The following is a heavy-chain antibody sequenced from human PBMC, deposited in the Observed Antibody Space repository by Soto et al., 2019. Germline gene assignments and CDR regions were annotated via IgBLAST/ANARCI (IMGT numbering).Heavy chain of an antibody. J-gene: IGHJ6*03. D-gene: IGHD2-15*01. CDR3: ARDTPYCSGGSCYSWNYYYYYMDV. CDR1: GFTFSSYW. CDR2: IKQDGSEK. V-gene: IGHV3-7*01. Sequence: WGSLRLSCAASGFTFSSYWMRWVRQTPGKGLEWVANIKQDGSEKYYVDSGKGRFTISRDNAKNSLYLQMNSLRAEDTAVYYCARDTPYCSGGSCYSWNYYYYYMDVWGKGTTVTVSS.